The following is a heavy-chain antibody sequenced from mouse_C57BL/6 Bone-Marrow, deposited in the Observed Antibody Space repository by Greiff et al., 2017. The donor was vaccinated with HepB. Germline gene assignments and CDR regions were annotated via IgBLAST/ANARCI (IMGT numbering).Heavy chain of an antibody. CDR3: ARPITTVYAMDY. Sequence: EVQLQQSGPELVKPGASVKIPCKASGYTFTDYNMDWVKQSHGKSLEWIGDINPNNGGTIYNQKFKGKATLTVDKSSSTAYMVLRSLTSEDTAVYYCARPITTVYAMDYWGQGTSVTVSS. CDR1: GYTFTDYN. J-gene: IGHJ4*01. V-gene: IGHV1-18*01. D-gene: IGHD1-1*01. CDR2: INPNNGGT.